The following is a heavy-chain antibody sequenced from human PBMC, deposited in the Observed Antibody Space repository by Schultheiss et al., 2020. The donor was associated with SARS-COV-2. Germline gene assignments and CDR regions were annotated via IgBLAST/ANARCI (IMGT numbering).Heavy chain of an antibody. CDR3: ARSFSYYYDSSGRPTDNWFDP. V-gene: IGHV1-8*01. Sequence: ASVKVSCKASGYIFNRYDINWVRQATGQGLEWMGWMNPNSGNTGYAQKFQGRVTMTRNTSISTAYMELSSLRSEDTAVYYCARSFSYYYDSSGRPTDNWFDPWGQGTLVTVSS. CDR2: MNPNSGNT. J-gene: IGHJ5*02. CDR1: GYIFNRYD. D-gene: IGHD3-22*01.